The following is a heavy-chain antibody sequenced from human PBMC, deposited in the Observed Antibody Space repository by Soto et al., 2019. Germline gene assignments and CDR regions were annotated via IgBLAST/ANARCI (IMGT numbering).Heavy chain of an antibody. J-gene: IGHJ4*02. Sequence: SETLSLTCTVSGGSVSSGSYYWSRIRQPPGKGLEWIGYIYYSGSTNYDPSLKSRVTISVDTSKNQFSLKLSSVTAADTAVHYCARHPSYWGQGTLVTVSS. CDR1: GGSVSSGSYY. CDR2: IYYSGST. V-gene: IGHV4-61*01. CDR3: ARHPSY.